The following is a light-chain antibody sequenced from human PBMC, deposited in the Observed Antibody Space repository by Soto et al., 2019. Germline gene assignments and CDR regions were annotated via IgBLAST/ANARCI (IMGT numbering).Light chain of an antibody. Sequence: QAVVTQEPSFSVSPGRTVTLTCGLSSGSVSTSYYPSWYQQTPGQSPRTLIYNTNTRSSGVSDRFSGSILGNKAALTITGAQADDESDYYCVLYMGSGIWVFGGGTKLTVL. CDR2: NTN. CDR3: VLYMGSGIWV. V-gene: IGLV8-61*01. J-gene: IGLJ3*02. CDR1: SGSVSTSYY.